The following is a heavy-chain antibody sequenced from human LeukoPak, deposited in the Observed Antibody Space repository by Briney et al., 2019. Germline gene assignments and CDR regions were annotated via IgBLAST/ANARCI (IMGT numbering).Heavy chain of an antibody. CDR3: ARETWYDSSGHFDY. J-gene: IGHJ4*02. CDR1: GFTVSSNY. D-gene: IGHD3-22*01. Sequence: GSLRLSCAASGFTVSSNYMSWVRQAPGKGLEWVSVIYSGGSTYYADSVKGRFTISRDNSKNTLYLQMNSLRAEDTAVYYCARETWYDSSGHFDYWGQGTLVAVSS. V-gene: IGHV3-66*02. CDR2: IYSGGST.